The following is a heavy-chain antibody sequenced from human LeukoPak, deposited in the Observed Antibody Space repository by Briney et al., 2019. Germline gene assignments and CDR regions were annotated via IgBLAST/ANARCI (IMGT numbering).Heavy chain of an antibody. CDR3: ARGLLWFGEYPPFDY. J-gene: IGHJ4*02. CDR2: INPNSGGT. Sequence: GASVKVSCKASGYTFTGYYTHWVRQAPGQGLEWMGWINPNSGGTNYAQKLQGRVTMTTDTSTSTAYMELRSLRSDDTAVYYCARGLLWFGEYPPFDYWGQGTLVTVSS. D-gene: IGHD3-10*01. V-gene: IGHV1-2*02. CDR1: GYTFTGYY.